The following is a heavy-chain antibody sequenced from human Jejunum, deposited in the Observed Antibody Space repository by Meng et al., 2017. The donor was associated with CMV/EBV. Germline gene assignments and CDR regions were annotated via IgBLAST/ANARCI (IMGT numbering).Heavy chain of an antibody. V-gene: IGHV3-74*01. CDR3: AGVPLPTFFYYSMDV. J-gene: IGHJ6*02. CDR1: FSLTTYL. CDR2: MNSDGSST. Sequence: FSLTTYLMQWIRQVPGKGLVLVARMNSDGSSTFYADSVKGRFTISRDHAKNTLYLQMNSLRAEDTAVYYCAGVPLPTFFYYSMDVWGQGTTVTVSS.